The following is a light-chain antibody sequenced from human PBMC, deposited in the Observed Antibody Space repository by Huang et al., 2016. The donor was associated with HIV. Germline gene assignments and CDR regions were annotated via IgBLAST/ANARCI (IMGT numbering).Light chain of an antibody. J-gene: IGKJ1*01. CDR1: QSFLYSSNSKNY. CDR2: CAS. CDR3: QQYYSIPQT. Sequence: DIVMTQSPDSLAVSLGERATIKCRSSQSFLYSSNSKNYLAWFQQKPGQAPSLIIYCASSRESGVPDRVSGSGSGTDFTLTISSLEAEDAAVYYCQQYYSIPQTFGQGTKVEIK. V-gene: IGKV4-1*01.